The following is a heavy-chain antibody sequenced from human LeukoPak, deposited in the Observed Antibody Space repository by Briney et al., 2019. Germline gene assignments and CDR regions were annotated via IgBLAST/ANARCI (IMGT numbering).Heavy chain of an antibody. CDR2: INHSGRT. V-gene: IGHV4-34*01. CDR1: GGSFSGYY. Sequence: SETLSLTCAVYGGSFSGYYWSWIRQPPGKGLEWLGEINHSGRTNYNPSLKSRVTRSVDTSKKQFSLKLSSVTAADTAVYYCARARYYYYYYMDVWGKGTTVTVSS. CDR3: ARARYYYYYYMDV. J-gene: IGHJ6*03.